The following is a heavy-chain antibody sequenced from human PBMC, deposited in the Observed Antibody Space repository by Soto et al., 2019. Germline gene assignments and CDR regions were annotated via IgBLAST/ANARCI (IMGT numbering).Heavy chain of an antibody. CDR2: IIPRYDVT. J-gene: IGHJ6*02. CDR3: ARVSGFCTGGSCKLTRQEYYYYYGMDV. D-gene: IGHD2-15*01. Sequence: QVQLVQSGAEVKKPGSSVKVSCKASGGTFGSSTITWVRRAPGQGLEWMGGIIPRYDVTTHTHAQKFQGRLTINTDESTATAYMELSSLRSEDTAVYYCARVSGFCTGGSCKLTRQEYYYYYGMDVWGQGTTVTVAS. CDR1: GGTFGSST. V-gene: IGHV1-69*01.